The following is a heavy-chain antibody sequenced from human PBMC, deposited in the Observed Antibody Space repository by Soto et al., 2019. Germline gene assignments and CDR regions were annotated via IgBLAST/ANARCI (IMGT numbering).Heavy chain of an antibody. CDR2: IKGSHAGGTT. CDR3: ATEGGYPGSNFYGAY. J-gene: IGHJ4*02. V-gene: IGHV3-15*01. Sequence: EVQLVESGGGLVEPGGSIRLSCVASGFTFTKAYMTWVRQAPGKGLEWVGRIKGSHAGGTTDYATSVKGRFTISRDDSKDTLYLQMNSLKTEDTYVYYWATEGGYPGSNFYGAYWGQGTLVTVSS. D-gene: IGHD1-26*01. CDR1: GFTFTKAY.